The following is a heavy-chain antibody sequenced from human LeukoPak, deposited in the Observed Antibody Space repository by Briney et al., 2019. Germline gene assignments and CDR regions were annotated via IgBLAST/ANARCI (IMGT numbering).Heavy chain of an antibody. CDR3: ARGRMALPLDY. D-gene: IGHD5-24*01. CDR1: GGSISSSSYY. CDR2: IYYSGST. V-gene: IGHV4-39*07. J-gene: IGHJ4*02. Sequence: SETLSLTCTVPGGSISSSSYYWGWIRQPPGKGLEWIGSIYYSGSTYYNPSLKSRVTISVDTSKNQFSLKLSSVTAADTAVYYCARGRMALPLDYWGQGTLVTVSS.